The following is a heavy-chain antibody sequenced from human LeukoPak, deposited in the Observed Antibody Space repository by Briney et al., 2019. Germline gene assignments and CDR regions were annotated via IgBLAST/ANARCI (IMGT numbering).Heavy chain of an antibody. D-gene: IGHD3-3*01. CDR2: ISSSSSYI. CDR3: ARGAEFPYYALDY. V-gene: IGHV3-21*01. CDR1: GFTFSSYS. J-gene: IGHJ4*02. Sequence: GGSLRLSCAASGFTFSSYSMNWVRQAPGKGLEWVSSISSSSSYIYYADSVKGRFTISRDNAKNSLYLQMNSLRAEDTAVYYCARGAEFPYYALDYWGQGTLVIVSS.